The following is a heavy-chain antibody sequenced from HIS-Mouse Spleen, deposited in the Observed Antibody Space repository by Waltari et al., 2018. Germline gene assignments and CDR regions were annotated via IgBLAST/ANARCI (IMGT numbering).Heavy chain of an antibody. D-gene: IGHD6-13*01. CDR1: GGSIRRSSYY. CDR3: AREIPYSSSWYDWYFDL. V-gene: IGHV4-39*07. Sequence: QLQLQESGPGLVKPSETLSLTCTFSGGSIRRSSYYLGWIRQPPGKGMEWIGGIYYSGSTYYNPSLKSRVTISVDTSKNQFALKLSSVTAADTAVYYCAREIPYSSSWYDWYFDLWGRGTLVTVSS. CDR2: IYYSGST. J-gene: IGHJ2*01.